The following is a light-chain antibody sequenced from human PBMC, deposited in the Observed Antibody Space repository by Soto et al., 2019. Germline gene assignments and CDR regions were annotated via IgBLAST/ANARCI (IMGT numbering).Light chain of an antibody. CDR2: DNN. CDR3: GTWDSSLSAGV. Sequence: QSVLTQPPSVSAAPGQKVTISCSGSSSNIGNNYVSWYQQLPGTAPKLLIYDNNKRPSGIPDRFSASKSGTSATLGITGLQTGDEADYYCGTWDSSLSAGVFGIGTKVTVL. CDR1: SSNIGNNY. V-gene: IGLV1-51*01. J-gene: IGLJ1*01.